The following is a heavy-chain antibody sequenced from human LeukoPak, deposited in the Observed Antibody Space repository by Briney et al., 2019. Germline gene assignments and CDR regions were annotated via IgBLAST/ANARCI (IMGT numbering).Heavy chain of an antibody. CDR2: IYSGGST. CDR3: ARDKEQLVSDY. CDR1: GFTVSSNY. J-gene: IGHJ4*02. V-gene: IGHV3-66*01. D-gene: IGHD6-13*01. Sequence: PGGSLRLSCAASGFTVSSNYMTWVRQAPGKGLEGVSVIYSGGSTYYAASVKGRFTISRDNSKTTLYLQMNRLSAEDTAVYYCARDKEQLVSDYWGQGTLVTVSS.